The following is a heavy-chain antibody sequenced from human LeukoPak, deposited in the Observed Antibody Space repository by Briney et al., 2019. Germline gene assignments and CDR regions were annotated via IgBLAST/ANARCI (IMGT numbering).Heavy chain of an antibody. Sequence: GASVKVSCKASGYTFTSYGISWVRQAPGQGLEWMGWISAYNGNTNYAQKLQGRVTMTTDTSTSTAYMELRSLRSDDTAVYYCAREIYDFWSGYYFDYWGQGTLVTVSS. CDR1: GYTFTSYG. V-gene: IGHV1-18*01. D-gene: IGHD3-3*01. J-gene: IGHJ4*02. CDR3: AREIYDFWSGYYFDY. CDR2: ISAYNGNT.